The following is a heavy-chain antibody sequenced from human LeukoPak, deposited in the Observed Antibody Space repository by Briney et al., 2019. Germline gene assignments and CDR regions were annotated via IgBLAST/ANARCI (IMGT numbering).Heavy chain of an antibody. J-gene: IGHJ6*03. D-gene: IGHD2-2*03. Sequence: GGSLRLSCAASGFNFNTYAMSWVRQAPGEGLEWVSTITGNADTTYYADSVKGRFTISRDNSKNTLSLQMNSLRAEDTGLYYCAKDLLDVVVVPAGRATDFYYSYMDVWGKGTTVTVSS. CDR3: AKDLLDVVVVPAGRATDFYYSYMDV. CDR1: GFNFNTYA. V-gene: IGHV3-23*01. CDR2: ITGNADTT.